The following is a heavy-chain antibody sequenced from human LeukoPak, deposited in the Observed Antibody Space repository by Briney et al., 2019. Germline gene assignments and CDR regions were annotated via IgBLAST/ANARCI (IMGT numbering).Heavy chain of an antibody. V-gene: IGHV3-21*01. J-gene: IGHJ6*03. CDR3: ARDSKAASNSYYYYYMDV. Sequence: GGSLRLSCAASGLTFSSYSMNWVRPAPGKGLEWVSSISSSSSYIYYADSVKGRFTISRDNAKNSLYLQMNSLRAEDTAVYYCARDSKAASNSYYYYYMDVWGKGTTVTVSS. D-gene: IGHD6-13*01. CDR2: ISSSSSYI. CDR1: GLTFSSYS.